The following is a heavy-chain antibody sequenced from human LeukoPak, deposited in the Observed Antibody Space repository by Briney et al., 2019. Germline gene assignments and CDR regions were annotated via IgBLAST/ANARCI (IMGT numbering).Heavy chain of an antibody. J-gene: IGHJ5*02. D-gene: IGHD6-6*01. CDR2: MNPNSGNT. CDR3: ARGLYSRSSEYWFDP. CDR1: GYTFTSYD. V-gene: IGHV1-8*01. Sequence: ASVKVSCKASGYTFTSYDINWVRQATGQGLEWMGWMNPNSGNTGYAQRFQGRVTMTRDISTSTAYMELSSLRSEDTAVYYCARGLYSRSSEYWFDPWGQGTLVTVSS.